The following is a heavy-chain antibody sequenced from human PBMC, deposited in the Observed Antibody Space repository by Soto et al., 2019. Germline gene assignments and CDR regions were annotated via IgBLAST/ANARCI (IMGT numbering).Heavy chain of an antibody. Sequence: QVQLVESGGGVVQPGRSLRLSCGTSGFAFSSYGMHWVRQAPGKGLEWVAVIWYDGRNKYYADSVKGRFTISRDNSKNTLYLQMNSLRAADTAVYYCARDLLADYYYGMDVWGQGTTVPVSS. CDR2: IWYDGRNK. V-gene: IGHV3-33*01. CDR3: ARDLLADYYYGMDV. CDR1: GFAFSSYG. J-gene: IGHJ6*02.